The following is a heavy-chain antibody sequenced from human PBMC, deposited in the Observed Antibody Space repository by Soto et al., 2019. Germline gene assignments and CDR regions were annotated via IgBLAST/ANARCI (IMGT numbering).Heavy chain of an antibody. V-gene: IGHV1-46*01. CDR3: ARGRGPSTVTDVFDI. CDR2: INPSGGST. D-gene: IGHD4-17*01. CDR1: GYTFTGYS. J-gene: IGHJ3*02. Sequence: GXSVKVSCAASGYTFTGYSMHWVRQAPGQGLEWMGIINPSGGSTSYAQKFQCRVTMTRDTSTSTVYMELSSLRSEDTAVYYCARGRGPSTVTDVFDIWGQGTMVTVSS.